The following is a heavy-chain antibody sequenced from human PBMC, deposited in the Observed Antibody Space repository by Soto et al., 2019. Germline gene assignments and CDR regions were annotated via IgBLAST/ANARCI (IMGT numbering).Heavy chain of an antibody. CDR2: INPNSGGT. CDR3: ARSSQVYHNWFDP. CDR1: GYTFSTYG. Sequence: ASVKVSCKASGYTFSTYGIVWVRQAPGQGLEWMGWINPNSGGTNYAQKFQGRVTMTRDTSISTAYMELSRLRSDDTAVYYCARSSQVYHNWFDPWGQGTLVTVSS. J-gene: IGHJ5*02. V-gene: IGHV1-2*02.